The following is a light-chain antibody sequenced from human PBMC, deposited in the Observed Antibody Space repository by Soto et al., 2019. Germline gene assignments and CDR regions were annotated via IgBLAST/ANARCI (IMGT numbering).Light chain of an antibody. CDR1: DSDIGTNA. J-gene: IGLJ3*02. V-gene: IGLV1-44*01. CDR2: SNN. CDR3: EAWDDSLDGPV. Sequence: QSALTQPPSVSGAPGLRVTISCSGSDSDIGTNAVNWYQHLPGVAPKLLIYSNNQRPSGVPGRFSASTSGTSASLAISGLQSEDEATYYCEAWDDSLDGPVFGGGTKVTVL.